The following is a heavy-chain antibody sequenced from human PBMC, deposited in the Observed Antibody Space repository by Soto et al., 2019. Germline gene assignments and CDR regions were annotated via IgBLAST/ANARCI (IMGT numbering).Heavy chain of an antibody. CDR2: IHQDGNER. Sequence: GWSLRLSCAASGFLFTSHWMTWVRQAPGKGLEWVANIHQDGNERYYADSVEGRFTISRDNTRDTLFLQMNYLSAEDTAVYYCARDGSGLYYDTSGYRAYFFDLWGQGTLVTVSS. CDR3: ARDGSGLYYDTSGYRAYFFDL. V-gene: IGHV3-7*01. J-gene: IGHJ4*02. D-gene: IGHD3-22*01. CDR1: GFLFTSHW.